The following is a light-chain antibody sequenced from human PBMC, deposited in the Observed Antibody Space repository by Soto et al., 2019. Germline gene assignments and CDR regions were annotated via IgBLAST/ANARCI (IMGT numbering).Light chain of an antibody. J-gene: IGKJ1*01. CDR2: WAS. V-gene: IGKV4-1*01. CDR1: QSVLHSSNNKNY. Sequence: DIVMTKSPDSLAVSLGERATINCKSSQSVLHSSNNKNYLAWYQQKPGQPPKLLIYWASTRESGLPDRFSGSGSGTDSPLIISSLQAEDVAVYYCQQYYSTPRTFGQGTKVEIK. CDR3: QQYYSTPRT.